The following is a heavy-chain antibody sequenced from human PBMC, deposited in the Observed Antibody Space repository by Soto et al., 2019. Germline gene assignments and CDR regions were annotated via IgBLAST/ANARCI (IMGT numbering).Heavy chain of an antibody. V-gene: IGHV3-23*01. J-gene: IGHJ6*02. D-gene: IGHD6-6*01. CDR3: AKAESSSSPHHYYYYGMDV. CDR1: GFTFSDYY. Sequence: GGSLRLSCAASGFTFSDYYTSWIRQAPGKGLEWVSSISGSGGSTYYADSVKGRFTISRDNSKNTLYLQMNSLRAEDTAVYYCAKAESSSSPHHYYYYGMDVWGQGTTVTVSS. CDR2: ISGSGGST.